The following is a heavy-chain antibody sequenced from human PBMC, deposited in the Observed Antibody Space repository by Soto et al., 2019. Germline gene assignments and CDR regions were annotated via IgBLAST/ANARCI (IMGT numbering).Heavy chain of an antibody. CDR2: ISSTGRTI. CDR3: ARSYSSGWEFDY. J-gene: IGHJ4*02. CDR1: GFTFSNYY. Sequence: GGSLRLSCGASGFTFSNYYRSWIRQAPGKGLEWVSYISSTGRTIYYADSVKGRFTVSRDNGQNSLSLNLNSLRVEDTAVYYCARSYSSGWEFDYWGQGTQVTVSS. D-gene: IGHD6-19*01. V-gene: IGHV3-11*01.